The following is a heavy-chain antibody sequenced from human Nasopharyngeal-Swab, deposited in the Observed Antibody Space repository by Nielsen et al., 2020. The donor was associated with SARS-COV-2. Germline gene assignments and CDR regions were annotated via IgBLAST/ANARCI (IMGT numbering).Heavy chain of an antibody. V-gene: IGHV4-30-2*01. CDR3: ARVSVLPPEGFDWFAFFAFDI. CDR2: IYHSGST. J-gene: IGHJ3*02. D-gene: IGHD3-9*01. Sequence: SETLSLTCAVSGGSISSGGYSWSWIRQPPGKGLEWIGYIYHSGSTYYNPSLKSRVTISVDRSKNQFSLKLSSVTAADTAVYYCARVSVLPPEGFDWFAFFAFDIWGQGTMVTVSS. CDR1: GGSISSGGYS.